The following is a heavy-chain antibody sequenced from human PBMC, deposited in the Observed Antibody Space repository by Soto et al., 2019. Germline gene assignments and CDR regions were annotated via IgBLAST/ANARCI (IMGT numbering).Heavy chain of an antibody. J-gene: IGHJ4*02. CDR1: GYTFTSYY. Sequence: ASVKVSCKASGYTFTSYYMHWVRQAPGQGLEWMGIINPSGGSTSYAQKFQGRVTMTRDTSTSTVYMELSSLRSEDTAVYYCARVPVNSGGSSLLGALYYFDYWGQGTLVTVSS. CDR3: ARVPVNSGGSSLLGALYYFDY. CDR2: INPSGGST. V-gene: IGHV1-46*03. D-gene: IGHD2-15*01.